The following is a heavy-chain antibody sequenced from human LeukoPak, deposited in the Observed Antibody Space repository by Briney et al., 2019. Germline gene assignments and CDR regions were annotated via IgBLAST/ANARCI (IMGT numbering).Heavy chain of an antibody. D-gene: IGHD3-9*01. CDR2: INHSGST. CDR1: GGSFSGYY. Sequence: SSETLSLTCAVYGGSFSGYYWSWIRQPPGKGLEWIGEINHSGSTNYNPSLKSRVTISVDTSKNQFSLKLSSVTAADTAVYYCASGIVTGYSAYYFDYWGQGTLDAVSS. J-gene: IGHJ4*02. V-gene: IGHV4-34*01. CDR3: ASGIVTGYSAYYFDY.